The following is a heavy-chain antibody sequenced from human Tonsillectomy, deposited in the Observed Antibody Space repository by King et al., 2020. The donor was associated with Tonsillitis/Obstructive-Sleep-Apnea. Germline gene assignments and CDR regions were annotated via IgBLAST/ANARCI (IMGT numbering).Heavy chain of an antibody. D-gene: IGHD3-3*01. V-gene: IGHV1-69*01. Sequence: VQLVQSGAEVKKPGSSVKVSCKTSGGAFSNYGISWVRQAPGQGLELMGGFLPIFGTSNYAQKFQDRFTITADESTSTVYMEFIRLRSEDTAVYYCARGTAIFGVVPDAFDIWGQGTTVTVSS. CDR2: FLPIFGTS. CDR1: GGAFSNYG. CDR3: ARGTAIFGVVPDAFDI. J-gene: IGHJ3*02.